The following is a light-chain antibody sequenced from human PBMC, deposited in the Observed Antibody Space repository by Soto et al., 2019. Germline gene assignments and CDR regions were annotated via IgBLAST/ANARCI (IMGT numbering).Light chain of an antibody. CDR3: HQYNNWPPWT. CDR2: DAS. CDR1: QSVSSN. V-gene: IGKV3-15*01. Sequence: EIVMTQSPATLPVSPGERATLSVRASQSVSSNLAWYQQKPGQAPRLLIYDASTRATGIPARFSGSGSGTEFTLTISSLQSEDFAVYYCHQYNNWPPWTFGQGTKVDIK. J-gene: IGKJ1*01.